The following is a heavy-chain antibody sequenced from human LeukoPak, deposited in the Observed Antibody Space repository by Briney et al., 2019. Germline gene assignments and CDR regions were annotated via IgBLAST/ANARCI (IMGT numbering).Heavy chain of an antibody. Sequence: PSQTLSLTCTVSGGSISSGSYYWSWIRQPAGKGLEWIGRIYTSGSTNYNPSLKSRVTISVDTSKNQFSLKLSSVTAADTAVYYCARDRIAARFTSRDAFDIWGQGTMVTVSS. CDR3: ARDRIAARFTSRDAFDI. CDR2: IYTSGST. CDR1: GGSISSGSYY. V-gene: IGHV4-61*02. J-gene: IGHJ3*02. D-gene: IGHD6-6*01.